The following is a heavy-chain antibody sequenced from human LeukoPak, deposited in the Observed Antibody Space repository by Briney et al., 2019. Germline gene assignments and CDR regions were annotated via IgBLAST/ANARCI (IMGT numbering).Heavy chain of an antibody. Sequence: GGSLRLSCVASGFTFSNYWMYWVRQAPGKGLVWVSRIDSDGSSTSYADSVKGRFTISRDNSKNTLYLQMNSLRAEDTAVYYCARVLDAFDIWGQGTMVTVSS. V-gene: IGHV3-74*01. J-gene: IGHJ3*02. CDR3: ARVLDAFDI. CDR2: IDSDGSST. CDR1: GFTFSNYW.